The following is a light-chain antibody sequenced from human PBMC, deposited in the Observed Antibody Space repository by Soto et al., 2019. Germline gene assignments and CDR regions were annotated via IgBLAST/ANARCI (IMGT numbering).Light chain of an antibody. Sequence: QPVLTQPPSASGTPGQRVTISCSGSSSNIGSTTVNWYQHLPGTAPKLLIYSNNQRPSGVPDRFSGSKSGTSASLAISGLQSEDEADYYCAAWDDSLNGPVFGGGTKLTVL. J-gene: IGLJ3*02. V-gene: IGLV1-44*01. CDR3: AAWDDSLNGPV. CDR2: SNN. CDR1: SSNIGSTT.